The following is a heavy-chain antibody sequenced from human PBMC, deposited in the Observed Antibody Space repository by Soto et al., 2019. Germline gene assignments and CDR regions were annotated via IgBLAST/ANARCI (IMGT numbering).Heavy chain of an antibody. Sequence: SETLSLTCAVSGGSISGGGFSWSWIRQPPGKGLEWIGYILHTGGTQYNPSLKSRVSMSVDKSKNQFPLHLTSVTAADTAVYYCARLQFGEGFDYWGQGALVTV. D-gene: IGHD3-10*01. CDR3: ARLQFGEGFDY. CDR2: ILHTGGT. CDR1: GGSISGGGFS. V-gene: IGHV4-30-2*01. J-gene: IGHJ4*02.